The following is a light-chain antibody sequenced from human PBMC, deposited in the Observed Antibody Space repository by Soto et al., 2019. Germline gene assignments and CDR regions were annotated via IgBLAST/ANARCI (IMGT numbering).Light chain of an antibody. CDR3: CSYTSSSTYV. Sequence: QSALTQPASVSGSPGQSITIACTGTSSDVGAYKYVSWYQQHPGKVPKLMIYEVSNRPSGVSNRFSGSKAGNTASLTISGLQAEDEADYYCCSYTSSSTYVFGTGTQLTVL. J-gene: IGLJ1*01. V-gene: IGLV2-14*01. CDR2: EVS. CDR1: SSDVGAYKY.